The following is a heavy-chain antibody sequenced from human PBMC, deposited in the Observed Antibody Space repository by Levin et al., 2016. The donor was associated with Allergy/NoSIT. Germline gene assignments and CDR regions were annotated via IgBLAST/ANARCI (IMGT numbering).Heavy chain of an antibody. V-gene: IGHV3-23*01. CDR2: ISSSGDTI. Sequence: GESLKISCAGSGYTFSDYAMTWVRQTAGKGLEWVSAISSSGDTIMYADFVKDRFTISRDNFKNTLYLQMNSLRAEDTAIYYCAKGITLGGWNGYWGQGALVSVSS. D-gene: IGHD1-1*01. J-gene: IGHJ4*02. CDR1: GYTFSDYA. CDR3: AKGITLGGWNGY.